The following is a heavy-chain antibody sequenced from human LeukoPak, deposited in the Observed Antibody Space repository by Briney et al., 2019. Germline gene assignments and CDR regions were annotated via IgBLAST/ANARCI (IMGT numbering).Heavy chain of an antibody. CDR2: IIPIFGTA. V-gene: IGHV1-69*01. Sequence: AVKVSCKASGGTFSSYAISWVRQAPGQGLEWMGGIIPIFGTANYAQKFQGRVTITADESTSTAYMELSSLRSEDTAVYYCASLPARYCSSTSCYDFDYWGQGTLVTVSS. CDR1: GGTFSSYA. CDR3: ASLPARYCSSTSCYDFDY. D-gene: IGHD2-2*01. J-gene: IGHJ4*02.